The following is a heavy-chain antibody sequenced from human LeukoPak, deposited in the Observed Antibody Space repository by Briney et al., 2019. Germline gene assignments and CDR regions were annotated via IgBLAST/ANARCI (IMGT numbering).Heavy chain of an antibody. D-gene: IGHD6-13*01. Sequence: GSLRLSCAASGFTFSDYYWSWIRQPPGKGLEWIGEINHSGSTNYNPSLKSRVTISVDTSKNQFSLKLSSVTAADTAVYYCATVIAAAGTSWFDPWGQGTLVTVSS. V-gene: IGHV4-34*08. CDR3: ATVIAAAGTSWFDP. CDR2: INHSGST. J-gene: IGHJ5*02. CDR1: GFTFSDYY.